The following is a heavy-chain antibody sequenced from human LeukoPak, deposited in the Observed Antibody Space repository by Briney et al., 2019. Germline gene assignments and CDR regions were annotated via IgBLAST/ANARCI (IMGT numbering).Heavy chain of an antibody. Sequence: GGSLRLSCAASGFTFSSYGMHWVRQAPGKGLEWVAVISYDGSNKYYADSVKDRFTISRDNSKNTLYLQMNSLRAEDTAVYYCAKNSIVVVVAATLDYWGQGTLVTVSS. CDR2: ISYDGSNK. CDR3: AKNSIVVVVAATLDY. V-gene: IGHV3-30*18. J-gene: IGHJ4*02. D-gene: IGHD2-15*01. CDR1: GFTFSSYG.